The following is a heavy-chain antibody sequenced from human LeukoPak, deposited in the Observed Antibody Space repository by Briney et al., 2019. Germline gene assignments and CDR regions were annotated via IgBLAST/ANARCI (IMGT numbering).Heavy chain of an antibody. J-gene: IGHJ4*02. CDR1: GFTFSIHG. V-gene: IGHV3-23*01. CDR2: ISPGGEIP. Sequence: GTLRLSCAASGFTFSIHGMNWVRQAPGKGLEWVSGISPGGEIPYYADSVKGRFTISRDNSKDTVSLQMHSLRAEDTATYYCAKDDGWLYYNHWGQGTLVTVSS. D-gene: IGHD3-22*01. CDR3: AKDDGWLYYNH.